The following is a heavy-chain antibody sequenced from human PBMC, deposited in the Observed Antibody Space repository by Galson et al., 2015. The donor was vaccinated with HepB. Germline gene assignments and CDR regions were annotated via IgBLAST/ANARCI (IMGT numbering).Heavy chain of an antibody. CDR2: IYPGDSDT. CDR1: GYSFTSYW. CDR3: ARLSKWELHYDYYYGMDV. V-gene: IGHV5-51*01. D-gene: IGHD1-26*01. Sequence: QSGAEVKKPGESLKISCKGSGYSFTSYWIGWVRQMPGKGLEWMGIIYPGDSDTRYSPSFQGQVTISADKSISTAYLQWSSLKASDTAMYYCARLSKWELHYDYYYGMDVWGQGTTVTVSS. J-gene: IGHJ6*02.